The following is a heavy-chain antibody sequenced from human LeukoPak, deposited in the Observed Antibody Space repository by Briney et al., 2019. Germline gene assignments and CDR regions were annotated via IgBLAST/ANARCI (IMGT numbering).Heavy chain of an antibody. CDR2: IYHSGST. V-gene: IGHV4-38-2*02. J-gene: IGHJ4*02. CDR1: GGSISNYY. CDR3: ARDGSLWDTMVRGVMFGYFDY. D-gene: IGHD3-10*01. Sequence: SETLSLTCTVSGGSISNYYWSWIRQPPGKGLEWIGSIYHSGSTYYNPSLKSRVTISVDTSKNQFSLKLSSVTAADTAVYYCARDGSLWDTMVRGVMFGYFDYWGQGTLVTVSS.